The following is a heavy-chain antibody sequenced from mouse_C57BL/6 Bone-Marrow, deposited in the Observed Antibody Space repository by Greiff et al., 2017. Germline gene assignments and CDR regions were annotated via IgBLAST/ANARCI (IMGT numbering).Heavy chain of an antibody. J-gene: IGHJ3*01. V-gene: IGHV3-6*01. CDR2: ISYDGSN. D-gene: IGHD3-2*02. CDR1: GYSITSGYY. CDR3: ARDSSGYEETWFAY. Sequence: EVKLLESGPGLVKPSQSLSLTCSVTGYSITSGYYWNWIRQFPGNKLEWMGYISYDGSNNYNPSLKNRISITRDTSKNQFFLKLNSVTTEDTATYYCARDSSGYEETWFAYWGQGTLVTVSA.